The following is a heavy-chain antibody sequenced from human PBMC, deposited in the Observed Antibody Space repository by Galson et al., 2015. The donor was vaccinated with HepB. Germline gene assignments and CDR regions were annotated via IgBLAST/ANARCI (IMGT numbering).Heavy chain of an antibody. V-gene: IGHV3-23*01. CDR1: GFTFSSYA. D-gene: IGHD3-3*01. CDR2: ISGSGGST. CDR3: AKSSGSGEAEYFQH. J-gene: IGHJ1*01. Sequence: SLRLSCAASGFTFSSYAMSWVRQAPGKGLEWVSAISGSGGSTYYADSVKGRFTISRDNSKNTLYLQMNSLRAEDTAVYYCAKSSGSGEAEYFQHWGQGTPVTVS.